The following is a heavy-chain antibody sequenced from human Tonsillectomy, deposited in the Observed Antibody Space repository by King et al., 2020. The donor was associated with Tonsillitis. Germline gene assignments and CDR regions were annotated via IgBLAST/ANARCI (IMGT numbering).Heavy chain of an antibody. CDR1: GFTFSSYA. D-gene: IGHD6-13*01. V-gene: IGHV3-23*04. Sequence: VQLVESGGGLVQPGGSLRLSCAASGFTFSSYAMSWVRQAPGKGLEWVSAISGSGSSTYYTESVKGRFTISRDNPKTTLSLQMNSLRAEDTAIYYCAKDTTRTRIAAATDHWGQGTLVTVSS. CDR3: AKDTTRTRIAAATDH. J-gene: IGHJ4*02. CDR2: ISGSGSST.